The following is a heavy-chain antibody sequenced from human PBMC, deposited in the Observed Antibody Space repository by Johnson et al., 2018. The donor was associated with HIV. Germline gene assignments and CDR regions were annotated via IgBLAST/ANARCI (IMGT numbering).Heavy chain of an antibody. CDR2: ISYDGSNK. D-gene: IGHD3-10*01. CDR1: GFTFSSYA. J-gene: IGHJ3*02. Sequence: QVQLVESGGGVVQPGRSLRLSCAASGFTFSSYAMHWVRQAPGKGLEWVAVISYDGSNKYYADSVKGRFTISRDNSKNTLYLQMNSLRAEDTAVYYCARDGWFGEGAFDIWGQGTMVTVSS. V-gene: IGHV3-30-3*01. CDR3: ARDGWFGEGAFDI.